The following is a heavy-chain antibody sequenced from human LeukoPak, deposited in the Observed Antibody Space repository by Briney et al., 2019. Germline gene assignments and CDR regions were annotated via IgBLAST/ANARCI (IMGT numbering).Heavy chain of an antibody. Sequence: GGSLRLSCAASGFTFSSYSMNWVRQAPGKGLEWVSVIYSGGSTYYADSVKGRFTISRDNSKNTLYLQMNSLRAEDTAVYYCARGYSSGWYPTDFDPWGQGTLVTVSS. CDR1: GFTFSSYS. D-gene: IGHD6-19*01. J-gene: IGHJ5*02. CDR3: ARGYSSGWYPTDFDP. V-gene: IGHV3-53*01. CDR2: IYSGGST.